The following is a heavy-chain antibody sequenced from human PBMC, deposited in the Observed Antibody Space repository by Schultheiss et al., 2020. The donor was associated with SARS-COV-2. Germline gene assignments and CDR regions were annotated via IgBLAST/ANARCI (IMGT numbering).Heavy chain of an antibody. CDR2: IYYDGSNK. V-gene: IGHV3-33*08. D-gene: IGHD3-22*01. J-gene: IGHJ1*01. CDR3: AREFNYYDSSGYYYRYFQH. CDR1: GFTFSSYG. Sequence: GESLKISCAASGFTFSSYGMHWVRQAPGKGLEWVAVIYYDGSNKYYADSVKGRFTISRDNSKNTLYLQMNSLRAEDTAVYYCAREFNYYDSSGYYYRYFQHWGQGTLVTVSS.